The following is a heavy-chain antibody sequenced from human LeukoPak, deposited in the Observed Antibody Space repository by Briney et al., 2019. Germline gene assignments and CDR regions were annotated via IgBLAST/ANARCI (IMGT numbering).Heavy chain of an antibody. Sequence: GGSLRLSCAASGFTFSDYYMSWLRQAPGKGLEWVSYISTSSIYTNYADSLNCRFTISRDNAKNSLYLQMNSLRADDTAVYYFSRDADVYPSQNWFDPWGQGTLVTVSS. V-gene: IGHV3-11*05. CDR2: ISTSSIYT. CDR3: SRDADVYPSQNWFDP. D-gene: IGHD5/OR15-5a*01. J-gene: IGHJ5*02. CDR1: GFTFSDYY.